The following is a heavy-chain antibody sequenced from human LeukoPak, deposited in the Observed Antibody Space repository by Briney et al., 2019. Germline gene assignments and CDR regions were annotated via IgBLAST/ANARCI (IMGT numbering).Heavy chain of an antibody. V-gene: IGHV4-39*07. J-gene: IGHJ4*02. CDR2: IYYSGTT. D-gene: IGHD2-15*01. CDR1: GGSNSSSSYY. CDR3: ASGGVVVGLYYFDY. Sequence: SETLSLTCAVYGGSNSSSSYYWGWIRQPPGRGLEWIGTIYYSGTTYYNPSLKSRVTISVDTSKKELSLKLSSVTAADTAVYYCASGGVVVGLYYFDYWGQGTLVTVSS.